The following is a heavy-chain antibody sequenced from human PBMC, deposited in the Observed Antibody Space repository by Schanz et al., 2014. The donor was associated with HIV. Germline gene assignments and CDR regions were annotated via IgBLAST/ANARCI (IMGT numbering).Heavy chain of an antibody. J-gene: IGHJ5*02. D-gene: IGHD3-9*01. V-gene: IGHV1-18*01. CDR2: ISAYNGNT. CDR1: GYTFISYG. CDR3: ARDHITIFLDP. Sequence: QVHLVQSGAEVKKPGASVKVSCKASGYTFISYGITWVRQAPGQGLEWMGWISAYNGNTNYAQKIQGRVTMTTDTSTSTAYMELRSLTSDDTAVYYCARDHITIFLDPWGQGTLVTVSS.